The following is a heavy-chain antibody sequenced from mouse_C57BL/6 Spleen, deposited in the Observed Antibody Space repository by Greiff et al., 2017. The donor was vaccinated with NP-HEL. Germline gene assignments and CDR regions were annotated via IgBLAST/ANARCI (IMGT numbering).Heavy chain of an antibody. J-gene: IGHJ4*01. CDR2: INPSTGGT. D-gene: IGHD2-5*01. CDR3: ARFGYYSNSYYAMDY. Sequence: EVQLQQSGPELVKPGASVKISCKASGYSFTGYYMNWVKQSPEKSLEWIGEINPSTGGTTYNQKFKAKATLTVDKSSSTAYMQLKSLTSEDSAVYYCARFGYYSNSYYAMDYWGQGTSVTVSS. CDR1: GYSFTGYY. V-gene: IGHV1-42*01.